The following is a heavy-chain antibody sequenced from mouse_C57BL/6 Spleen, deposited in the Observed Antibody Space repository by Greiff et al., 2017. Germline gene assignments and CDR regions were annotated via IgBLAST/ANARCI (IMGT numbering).Heavy chain of an antibody. J-gene: IGHJ2*01. Sequence: EVMLVESGGGLVKPGGSLKLSCAASGFTFSDYGMHWVRQAPEKGLEWVAYISSGSSTIYYADTVKGRFTISRDNAKNTLFLQMTRLRSEDTAMYYCARRYYYGSEGYYFDYWGQGTTLTVSS. D-gene: IGHD1-1*01. CDR3: ARRYYYGSEGYYFDY. CDR2: ISSGSSTI. CDR1: GFTFSDYG. V-gene: IGHV5-17*01.